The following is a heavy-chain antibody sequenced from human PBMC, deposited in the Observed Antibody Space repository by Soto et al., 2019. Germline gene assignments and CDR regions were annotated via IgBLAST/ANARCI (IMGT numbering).Heavy chain of an antibody. CDR3: AREGPYYYDSSGYYSELLTYYFDC. CDR1: GYTFTSYY. D-gene: IGHD3-22*01. Sequence: ASVKVSCKASGYTFTSYYMHWVRQAPGQGLGWMGIISPSGGSTSYAQKCQGRVTMTRDTSTSTVYMELSSLRSEDTAVYYCAREGPYYYDSSGYYSELLTYYFDCWGQGTLVTGSS. CDR2: ISPSGGST. V-gene: IGHV1-46*01. J-gene: IGHJ4*02.